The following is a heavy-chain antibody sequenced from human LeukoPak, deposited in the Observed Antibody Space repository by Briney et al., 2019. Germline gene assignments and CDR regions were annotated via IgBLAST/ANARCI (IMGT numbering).Heavy chain of an antibody. D-gene: IGHD3-9*01. CDR3: ASRGDDYDILTGYNYYFDY. CDR1: GFTFSSYS. J-gene: IGHJ4*02. V-gene: IGHV3-21*01. Sequence: GGSLRLSCAASGFTFSSYSMNWVRQAPGKGLEWVSSISSSSSYIYYADSVKGRFTISRDNAKNSLYLQMNSLRAEDTAVYYCASRGDDYDILTGYNYYFDYWGQGTLVTVSS. CDR2: ISSSSSYI.